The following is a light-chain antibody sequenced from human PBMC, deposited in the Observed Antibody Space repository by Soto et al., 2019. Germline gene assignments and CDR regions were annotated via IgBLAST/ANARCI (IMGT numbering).Light chain of an antibody. CDR1: SSDVGGYNY. V-gene: IGLV2-14*01. Sequence: QSALTQPASVSGSPGQSITISCTGTSSDVGGYNYVSWYQQHPGKAPKLMLYEVSNRPSGVSSRFSGSKSGNTASLTISGLQAEDEADYFCTSYTSSSSLYIFGTGTKVTDL. CDR3: TSYTSSSSLYI. J-gene: IGLJ1*01. CDR2: EVS.